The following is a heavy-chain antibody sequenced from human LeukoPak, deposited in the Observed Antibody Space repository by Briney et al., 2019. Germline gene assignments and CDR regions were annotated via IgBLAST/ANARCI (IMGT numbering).Heavy chain of an antibody. Sequence: PSETLSLTCTVSGGSISSYYWSWIWQPPGKGLEWNGYIYYNGSTNYNPSLKSRVTISVDTSKNQFSLKLSSVTAADTAVYYCASGPRYDILTGYYEYGMDVWGQGTTVTVSS. CDR1: GGSISSYY. D-gene: IGHD3-9*01. J-gene: IGHJ6*02. V-gene: IGHV4-59*01. CDR2: IYYNGST. CDR3: ASGPRYDILTGYYEYGMDV.